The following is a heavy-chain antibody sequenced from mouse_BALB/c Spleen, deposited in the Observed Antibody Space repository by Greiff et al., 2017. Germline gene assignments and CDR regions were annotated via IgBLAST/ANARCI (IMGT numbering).Heavy chain of an antibody. J-gene: IGHJ3*01. CDR1: GFTFSDYY. D-gene: IGHD4-1*01. CDR3: AREGGTGTLFAY. CDR2: ISDGGSYT. Sequence: EVMLVESGGGLVKPGGSLKLSCAASGFTFSDYYMYWVRQTPEKRLEWVATISDGGSYTYYPDSVKGRFTISRDNAKNNLYLQMSSLKSEDTAMYYCAREGGTGTLFAYWGQGTLVTVSA. V-gene: IGHV5-4*02.